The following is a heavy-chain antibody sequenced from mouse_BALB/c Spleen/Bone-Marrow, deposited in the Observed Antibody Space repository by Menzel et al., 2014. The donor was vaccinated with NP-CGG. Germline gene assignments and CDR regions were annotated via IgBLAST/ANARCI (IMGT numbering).Heavy chain of an antibody. D-gene: IGHD1-1*01. J-gene: IGHJ4*01. Sequence: QVQLQQSGAELVRSGVSVKISCKGSGYTFTNNAIHWVKQSRAKSLEWIGIISTYYGDTTYNQKFKGKATMTVDKSSSTAYMKLARLTSDDSAIYYSARPGNVRNAMDYWGQGTSVTVSS. CDR2: ISTYYGDT. CDR1: GYTFTNNA. V-gene: IGHV1S137*01. CDR3: ARPGNVRNAMDY.